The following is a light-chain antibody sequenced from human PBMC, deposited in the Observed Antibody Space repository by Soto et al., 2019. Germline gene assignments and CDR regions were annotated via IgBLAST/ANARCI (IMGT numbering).Light chain of an antibody. J-gene: IGLJ2*01. CDR1: SSDVGGYNY. CDR3: SSYTSSYVV. CDR2: DVS. V-gene: IGLV2-14*01. Sequence: QSALTQPASVSGSPGQSITISCTGTSSDVGGYNYVSCYQQHPGKAPKLMIYDVSNRPSGVSNRFSGSKSGNTASLTISGLQAEDEADYYCSSYTSSYVVFGGGTKLTVL.